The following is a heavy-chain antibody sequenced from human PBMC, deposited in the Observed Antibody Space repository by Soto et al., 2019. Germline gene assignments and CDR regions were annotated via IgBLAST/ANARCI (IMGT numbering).Heavy chain of an antibody. CDR2: IVVGSGNT. D-gene: IGHD5-18*01. V-gene: IGHV1-58*01. Sequence: QMQLVQSGPEVKKPGTSVKVSCKASGFTFTNSAVQWVRQARGQRLEWVGWIVVGSGNTNYGQKFQERVTITRDMSRTTAYMELSSLSSEDTDVYYCATDKGDSYGYGNYWGQGTLVTVSS. CDR3: ATDKGDSYGYGNY. CDR1: GFTFTNSA. J-gene: IGHJ4*02.